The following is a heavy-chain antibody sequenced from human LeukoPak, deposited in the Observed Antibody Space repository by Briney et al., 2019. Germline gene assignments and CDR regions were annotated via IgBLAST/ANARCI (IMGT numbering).Heavy chain of an antibody. Sequence: GGSLRLSCAASGFTFSSYWMSWVRQAPGKGLEWVAKIKQDGSEKYYVDSVKGRFTISRDNAKNSLYLQMNSLRAEDTAVYYCAREGCSSTSCYGDWFDPWGQGTLVTVSS. V-gene: IGHV3-7*01. D-gene: IGHD2-2*01. CDR2: IKQDGSEK. J-gene: IGHJ5*02. CDR1: GFTFSSYW. CDR3: AREGCSSTSCYGDWFDP.